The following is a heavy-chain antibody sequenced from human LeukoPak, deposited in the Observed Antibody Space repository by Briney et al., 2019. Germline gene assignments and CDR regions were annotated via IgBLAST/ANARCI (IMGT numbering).Heavy chain of an antibody. CDR1: GYTFTGYY. V-gene: IGHV1-2*02. CDR3: ASTVVVPAAIIY. J-gene: IGHJ4*02. CDR2: INPNSGGT. D-gene: IGHD2-2*02. Sequence: AASVKVSCKASGYTFTGYYMHWVRQAPGQGLEWMGWINPNSGGTNYAQKLQGRVTMTRDTSISTAYMELSRLRSDDTAVYYCASTVVVPAAIIYWGQGTLVTVSS.